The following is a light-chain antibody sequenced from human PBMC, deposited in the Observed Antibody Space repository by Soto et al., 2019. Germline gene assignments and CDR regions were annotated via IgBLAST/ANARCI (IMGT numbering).Light chain of an antibody. CDR3: QQYNSPILS. CDR2: DAS. CDR1: QSISSW. J-gene: IGKJ3*01. V-gene: IGKV1-5*01. Sequence: DIQMTQSPSTLSASVGDRVTITCRASQSISSWLAWYQQKPGKAPKLLIYDASSLESGVPSRFSGSGSGTEFTLTISSLQPDDSATYCCQQYNSPILSFGPGTKVDIK.